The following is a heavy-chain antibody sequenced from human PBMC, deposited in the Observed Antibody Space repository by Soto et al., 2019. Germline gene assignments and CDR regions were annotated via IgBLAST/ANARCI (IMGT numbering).Heavy chain of an antibody. CDR2: SYYSGTT. V-gene: IGHV4-31*03. Sequence: QVQLQESGPGLVKPSQTLSLTCSVSGDSISNHAHYWSWIRQRPGKGLEWIGYSYYSGTTNYNPSLKGRVTMSVDTSKIQFSLRLSFVTAADTAVYYCARDSSYGLCDYWGQGTLVTVAS. J-gene: IGHJ4*02. D-gene: IGHD2-2*01. CDR1: GDSISNHAHY. CDR3: ARDSSYGLCDY.